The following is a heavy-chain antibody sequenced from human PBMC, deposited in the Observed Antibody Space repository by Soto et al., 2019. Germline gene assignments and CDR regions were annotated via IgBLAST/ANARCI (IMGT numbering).Heavy chain of an antibody. CDR1: GGSISSYY. Sequence: KASETLSLTCTVSGGSISSYYWSWIRQPPGKGLEWIGYIYYSGSTNYNPSLKSRVTISVDTSKNQFSLKLSSVTAADTAVYYCARDLGGLGYYYYGMDVWGQGTTVTVSS. J-gene: IGHJ6*02. D-gene: IGHD3-16*01. CDR2: IYYSGST. V-gene: IGHV4-59*01. CDR3: ARDLGGLGYYYYGMDV.